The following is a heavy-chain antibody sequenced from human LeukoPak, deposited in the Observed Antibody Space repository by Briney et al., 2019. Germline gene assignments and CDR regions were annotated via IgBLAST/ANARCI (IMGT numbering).Heavy chain of an antibody. J-gene: IGHJ4*02. V-gene: IGHV3-66*01. D-gene: IGHD3-9*01. Sequence: SGGSLRLSCAASGFTVSSTYMSWVRQAPGKGLEWVSVFYSGDTTYYANSVKGRFTISRDSSKNMLYLQMNSLRAEDMVVYYCARRLLTGYYEFWGQGTLVTVSS. CDR3: ARRLLTGYYEF. CDR2: FYSGDTT. CDR1: GFTVSSTY.